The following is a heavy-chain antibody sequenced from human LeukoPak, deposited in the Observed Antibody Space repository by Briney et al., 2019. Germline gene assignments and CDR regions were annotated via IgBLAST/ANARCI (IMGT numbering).Heavy chain of an antibody. CDR2: IYYSGST. D-gene: IGHD2-21*01. CDR1: GGSISSSSYY. CDR3: ARVTHTDNWFDP. J-gene: IGHJ5*02. Sequence: SETLSLTCTVSGGSISSSSYYWGWLRQPPGKGLEWIGSIYYSGSTYYNPSLKSRVTISVDTSKNQFSLKLSSVTAADTAVYYCARVTHTDNWFDPWGQGTLVTVSS. V-gene: IGHV4-39*07.